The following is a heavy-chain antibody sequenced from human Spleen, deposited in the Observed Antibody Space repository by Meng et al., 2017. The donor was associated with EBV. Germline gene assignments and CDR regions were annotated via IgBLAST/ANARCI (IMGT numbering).Heavy chain of an antibody. D-gene: IGHD6-25*01. Sequence: VELVDSRGACVSSGGVLRLSCAVSGFTFSNYWMPWVRHAPGKGLVLVSRTNEDGGITTFAESVRGRFLISRDNTQNPLALKMNSLRVEDTAVYFCSRDLAGSYDDWGQGTLVTVSS. CDR2: TNEDGGIT. CDR1: GFTFSNYW. CDR3: SRDLAGSYDD. J-gene: IGHJ4*02. V-gene: IGHV3-74*01.